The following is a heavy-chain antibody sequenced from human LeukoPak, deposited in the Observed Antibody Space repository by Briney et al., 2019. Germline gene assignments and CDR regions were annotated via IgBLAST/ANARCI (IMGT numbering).Heavy chain of an antibody. CDR3: TRHERACSGGRCSDY. J-gene: IGHJ4*02. D-gene: IGHD2-15*01. Sequence: GGSLRLSCGASGFTFNYSTMLRVRQASGEVVECVVHIRKKANNYATTYPASVKGRFTISRDDSKNKAYLQINSLKPEDTAVYYCTRHERACSGGRCSDYWGQGTPVTVSS. CDR2: IRKKANNYAT. CDR1: GFTFNYST. V-gene: IGHV3-73*01.